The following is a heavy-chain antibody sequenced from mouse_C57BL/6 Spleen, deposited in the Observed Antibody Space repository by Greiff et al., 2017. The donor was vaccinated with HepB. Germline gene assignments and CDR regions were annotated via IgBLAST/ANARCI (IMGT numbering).Heavy chain of an antibody. CDR2: IDPSDSYT. V-gene: IGHV1-50*01. J-gene: IGHJ3*01. CDR3: ARRGDYYGSSPGAY. Sequence: VQLQQPGAELVKPGASVKLSCKASGYTFTSYWMQWVKQRPGQGLEWIGEIDPSDSYTNYNQKFKGKATLTVDTSSSTAYMQLSSLTSEDSAVYYCARRGDYYGSSPGAYWGQGTLVTVSA. D-gene: IGHD1-1*01. CDR1: GYTFTSYW.